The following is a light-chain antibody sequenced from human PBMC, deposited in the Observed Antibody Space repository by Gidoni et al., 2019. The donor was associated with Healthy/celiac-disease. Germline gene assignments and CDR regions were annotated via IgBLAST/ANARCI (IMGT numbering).Light chain of an antibody. Sequence: GDRVTITCQASQDISNYLDWYQQKPGKAPKLLIYDASNLETGVPSRFSGSGSGTDFTFTISSLQPEDIATYYRQQYDNLPFFGGGTKVEIK. J-gene: IGKJ4*01. V-gene: IGKV1-33*01. CDR2: DAS. CDR1: QDISNY. CDR3: QQYDNLPF.